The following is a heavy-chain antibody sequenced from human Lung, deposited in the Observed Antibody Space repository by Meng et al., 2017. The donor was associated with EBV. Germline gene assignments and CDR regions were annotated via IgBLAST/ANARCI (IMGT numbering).Heavy chain of an antibody. Sequence: EVDVLGLGGGFVQPGGSLRFSCAASGFTFGSYARSWVRQAPGKGLEWVSTISNSGGNTYYADSVKGRFTISRDNSKNTLYLQMNSLRAEDTAVYYCAKDRHYYDSMYFDYWGQGTLVTVSS. CDR3: AKDRHYYDSMYFDY. V-gene: IGHV3-23*01. CDR2: ISNSGGNT. J-gene: IGHJ4*02. CDR1: GFTFGSYA. D-gene: IGHD3-22*01.